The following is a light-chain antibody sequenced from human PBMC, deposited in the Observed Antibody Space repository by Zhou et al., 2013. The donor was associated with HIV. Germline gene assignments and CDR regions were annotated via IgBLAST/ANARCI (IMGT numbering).Light chain of an antibody. CDR2: AAS. CDR3: QHSYSIPYS. V-gene: IGKV1-39*01. J-gene: IGKJ2*03. Sequence: DIQMTQSPSSLSASVGDRVTITCRASQSISSYLNWYQQKPGKAPKLLIYAASSLQSGVPSRFSGSGSGTDFTLTISSLQPEDFATYYCQHSYSIPYSFGQGTRLESK. CDR1: QSISSY.